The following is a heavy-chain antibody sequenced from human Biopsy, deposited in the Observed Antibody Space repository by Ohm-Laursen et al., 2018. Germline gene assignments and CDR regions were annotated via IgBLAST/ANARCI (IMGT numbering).Heavy chain of an antibody. D-gene: IGHD3-22*01. CDR3: VRGVDYYDPYHYYALDV. CDR1: GEAFNGNY. Sequence: TLSFTCAVYGEAFNGNYWSWIRQTPGKGLEGIGEINHSGRTNYNPSLKSRVTISVDKSTNDFTLKVRFVTAADKAVYYCVRGVDYYDPYHYYALDVWGQGTTVTVSS. J-gene: IGHJ6*02. CDR2: INHSGRT. V-gene: IGHV4-34*01.